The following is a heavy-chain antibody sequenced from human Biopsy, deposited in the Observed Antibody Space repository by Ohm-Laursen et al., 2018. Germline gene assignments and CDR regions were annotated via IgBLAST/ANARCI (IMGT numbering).Heavy chain of an antibody. CDR3: ARDSRGGHLNTSLITGKNLDS. V-gene: IGHV4-59*01. CDR2: IYYTGST. J-gene: IGHJ4*02. CDR1: GGSISNYF. Sequence: SDTLSLTSAVSGGSISNYFWTRIRQSPGKGLDWIGYIYYTGSTNYNPSVKSRVTISVDTSKNQFSLKLNSVTAADTAVYFCARDSRGGHLNTSLITGKNLDSWGRGILVTVSS. D-gene: IGHD3-16*01.